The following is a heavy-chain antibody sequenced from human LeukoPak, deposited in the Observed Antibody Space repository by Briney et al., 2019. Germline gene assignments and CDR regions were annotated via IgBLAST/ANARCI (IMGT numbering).Heavy chain of an antibody. CDR1: GGSIRGYY. CDR3: ARGGSWYGD. D-gene: IGHD6-13*01. Sequence: SETLSLTCSVSGGSIRGYYWSWIRQPPGKGLEGIGYIYFTGTTNYYPSLQSRVTISLDPSKNQFSLKLRSVTAADTAVYYCARGGSWYGDWGQGTLVTVSS. CDR2: IYFTGTT. V-gene: IGHV4-59*08. J-gene: IGHJ4*02.